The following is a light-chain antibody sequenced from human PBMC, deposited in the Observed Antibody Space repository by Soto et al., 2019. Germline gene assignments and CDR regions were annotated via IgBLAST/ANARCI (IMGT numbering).Light chain of an antibody. CDR1: QSVSSN. CDR2: GAS. CDR3: QQYNNWPIT. V-gene: IGKV3-15*01. J-gene: IGKJ5*01. Sequence: EIVMTQSPATLSVSPGERATLSCRASQSVSSNLAWYQHKPGQAPRLLIYGASTRATGIPARFSGSGSGTEFTLTISSLQSEDFAVYHCQQYNNWPITFGQGTRLEIK.